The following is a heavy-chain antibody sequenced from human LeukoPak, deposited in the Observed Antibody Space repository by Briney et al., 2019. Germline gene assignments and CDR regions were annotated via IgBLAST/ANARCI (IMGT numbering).Heavy chain of an antibody. Sequence: GASVKVSCKASGYTFTGYYMHWVRQAPGQGLEWMGRINPNSGGTNYAQKFQGRVTMTRDTSASTAYMELSSLRSEDTAVYYCARTGYYYGMDVWGQGTTVTVSS. CDR1: GYTFTGYY. CDR2: INPNSGGT. V-gene: IGHV1-2*06. CDR3: ARTGYYYGMDV. J-gene: IGHJ6*02.